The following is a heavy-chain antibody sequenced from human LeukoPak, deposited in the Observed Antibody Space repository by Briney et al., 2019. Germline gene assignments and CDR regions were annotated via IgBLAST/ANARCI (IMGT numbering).Heavy chain of an antibody. D-gene: IGHD1-26*01. V-gene: IGHV4-39*07. CDR3: ARDISPYSGSPFDY. CDR2: IYYSGST. Sequence: SETLSLTCTVSGGSISSSSYYWGWIRQPPGKGLEWIGSIYYSGSTYYNPSLKSRVTISLDTSKNQFSLKLSSVTAADTAVYYCARDISPYSGSPFDYWGQGTLVTVSS. CDR1: GGSISSSSYY. J-gene: IGHJ4*02.